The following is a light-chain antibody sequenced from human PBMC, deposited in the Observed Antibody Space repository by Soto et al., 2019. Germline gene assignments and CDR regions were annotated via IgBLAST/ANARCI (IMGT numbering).Light chain of an antibody. V-gene: IGKV3-15*01. J-gene: IGKJ2*01. Sequence: EIVMTQSPATLSGSPGERATLSCRASQSVSSNLAWYQQKPGQAPRLLIYGASTRATGIPARFSGSGSGTEFTLTISSLQSEDFAVYYCQQYNNWQTFGQGTKVDIK. CDR3: QQYNNWQT. CDR1: QSVSSN. CDR2: GAS.